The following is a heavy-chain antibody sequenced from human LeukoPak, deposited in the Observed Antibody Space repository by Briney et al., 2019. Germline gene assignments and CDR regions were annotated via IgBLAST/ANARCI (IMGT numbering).Heavy chain of an antibody. J-gene: IGHJ4*02. Sequence: GGSLRLSCAASGFTFTSYWMSWVRQAPGKGLEGVANIKQDGSEKYYVDSVKGRFTISRDNAKNSLYLQMNSLRAEDTAVYYCASGGQLVRWGGYWGQGTLVTVSS. V-gene: IGHV3-7*01. CDR3: ASGGQLVRWGGY. CDR1: GFTFTSYW. D-gene: IGHD6-6*01. CDR2: IKQDGSEK.